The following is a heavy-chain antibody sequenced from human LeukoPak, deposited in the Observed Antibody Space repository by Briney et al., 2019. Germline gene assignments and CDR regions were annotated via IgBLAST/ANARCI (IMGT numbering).Heavy chain of an antibody. CDR2: IYHSGST. J-gene: IGHJ6*03. Sequence: PSETLSLTCTVSGYSISSGYYWGWIRQPPGKGLEWIGSIYHSGSTYYNPSLKSRVTISVDTSKNQFSLKLSSVAAADTAVYYCAREFRLRPYYYYYYYMDVWGKGTTVTVSS. CDR3: AREFRLRPYYYYYYYMDV. V-gene: IGHV4-38-2*02. D-gene: IGHD3-16*01. CDR1: GYSISSGYY.